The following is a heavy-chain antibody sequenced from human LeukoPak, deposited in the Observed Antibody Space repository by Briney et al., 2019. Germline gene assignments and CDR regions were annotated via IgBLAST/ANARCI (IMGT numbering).Heavy chain of an antibody. CDR2: IRSKAYGGTT. J-gene: IGHJ3*02. CDR1: GFSLSDHF. Sequence: GGSLRLSCAASGFSLSDHFIDWVRQAPGKGLEWVGFIRSKAYGGTTEYAASVKGRFTISRDDSKSIAYLQMNSLKTEDTAVYYCSGRPLDAFDIWGQGTMVTVSS. V-gene: IGHV3-49*04. CDR3: SGRPLDAFDI. D-gene: IGHD3-10*01.